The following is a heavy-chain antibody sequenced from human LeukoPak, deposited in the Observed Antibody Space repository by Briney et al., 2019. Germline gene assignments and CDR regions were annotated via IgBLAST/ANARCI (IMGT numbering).Heavy chain of an antibody. CDR2: ISGSGGST. CDR1: GFTFSSYE. J-gene: IGHJ4*02. Sequence: PGGSLRLSCAASGFTFSSYEMNWVRQAPGKGLEWVSAISGSGGSTYYADSVKGRFTISRDNSKNTLYLQMNSLRAEDTAVYYCAKARRGSTSEPIDYWGQGTLVTVSS. D-gene: IGHD2-2*01. CDR3: AKARRGSTSEPIDY. V-gene: IGHV3-23*01.